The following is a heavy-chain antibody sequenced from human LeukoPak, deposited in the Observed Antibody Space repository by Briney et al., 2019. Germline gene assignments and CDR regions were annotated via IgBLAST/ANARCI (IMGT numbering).Heavy chain of an antibody. Sequence: GESLRLSCAASGFSFSRYGMNWVRQAPGKGLEWVSAISGSGGSTYYADSVKGRFTISRDNSKNTLYLQMNSLRAEDTAVYYCAKDTKVGASYDAFDIWGQGTMVTVSS. D-gene: IGHD1-26*01. CDR3: AKDTKVGASYDAFDI. J-gene: IGHJ3*02. CDR2: ISGSGGST. CDR1: GFSFSRYG. V-gene: IGHV3-23*01.